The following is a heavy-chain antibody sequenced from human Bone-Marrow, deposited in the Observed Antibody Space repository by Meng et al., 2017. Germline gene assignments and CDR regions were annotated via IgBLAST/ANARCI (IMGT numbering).Heavy chain of an antibody. CDR1: GFTFSSFE. CDR2: IGSSGTDK. D-gene: IGHD1-26*01. V-gene: IGHV3-48*03. CDR3: AKGGRDPYYYAMDV. Sequence: GESLKISCTASGFTFSSFEMDWARQAPGKGLEWLSYIGSSGTDKYYADSVKGRFTVSRDNARNSLYLQMNSLRVEDTAVYYCAKGGRDPYYYAMDVWGQGATVTVSS. J-gene: IGHJ6*02.